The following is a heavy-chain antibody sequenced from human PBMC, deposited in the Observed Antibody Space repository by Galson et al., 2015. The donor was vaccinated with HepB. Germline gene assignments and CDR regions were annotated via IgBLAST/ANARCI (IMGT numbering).Heavy chain of an antibody. CDR3: ARALDYGDYHDAFDI. V-gene: IGHV1-18*04. CDR1: GYTFTSYG. CDR2: ISAYNGNT. D-gene: IGHD4-17*01. J-gene: IGHJ3*02. Sequence: SVKVSCKASGYTFTSYGISWVRQAPGQGLEWMGWISAYNGNTNYAQKLQGRVTMTTDTSTSTAYMGLRSLRSDDTAVYYCARALDYGDYHDAFDIWGQGTMVTVSS.